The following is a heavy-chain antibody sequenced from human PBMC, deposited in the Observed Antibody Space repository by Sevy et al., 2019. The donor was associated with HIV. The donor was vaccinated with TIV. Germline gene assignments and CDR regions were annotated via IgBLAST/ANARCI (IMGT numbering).Heavy chain of an antibody. CDR3: ARDQEFCSTTTCYSGLDY. D-gene: IGHD2-2*02. CDR2: INPNSDVT. V-gene: IGHV1-2*02. Sequence: ASVKVSCETSGYRFTDYYIHWVRQAPGQGLEWMGWINPNSDVTKSAKKFQDRVIMTKDTSISTVYMELRGLTFDDSAVYYCARDQEFCSTTTCYSGLDYWGQGTLVTVSS. CDR1: GYRFTDYY. J-gene: IGHJ4*02.